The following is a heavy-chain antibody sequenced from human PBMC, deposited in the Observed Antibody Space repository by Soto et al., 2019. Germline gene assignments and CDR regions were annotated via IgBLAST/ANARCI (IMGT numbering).Heavy chain of an antibody. CDR1: GGSISSSSYY. D-gene: IGHD5-18*01. CDR2: IYYSGST. J-gene: IGHJ4*02. Sequence: SETLSLTCTVSGGSISSSSYYWGWIRQPPGKGLEWIGSIYYSGSTYYNPSLKSQVTISVDTSKNQFSLKLSSVTAADTAVYYCARLGYSYGVDYWGQGTLVTVSS. CDR3: ARLGYSYGVDY. V-gene: IGHV4-39*07.